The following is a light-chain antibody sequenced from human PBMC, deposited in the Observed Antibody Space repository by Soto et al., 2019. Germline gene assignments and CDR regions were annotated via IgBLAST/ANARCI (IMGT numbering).Light chain of an antibody. CDR3: QQYNSS. V-gene: IGKV1-5*03. Sequence: DIQMTQSPSTLSASVGDRVTMTCRASQSISNWLAWYQQKPGKAPKLLIYKASSLESGVPSRFSGSGSGTEFTLTISSLQPDDFATYYCQQYNSSFGGGTKVEIK. CDR2: KAS. CDR1: QSISNW. J-gene: IGKJ4*01.